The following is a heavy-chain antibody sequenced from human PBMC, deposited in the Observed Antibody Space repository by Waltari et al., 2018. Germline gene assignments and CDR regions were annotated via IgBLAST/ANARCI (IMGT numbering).Heavy chain of an antibody. D-gene: IGHD1-26*01. CDR2: ITSTGTFV. V-gene: IGHV3-48*03. Sequence: VQVVDSGGALVQPGGSLRLSCPASGFTFSSYEKTWVRQAPGKGLEWVAYITSTGTFVYYADSVKGRFTISRDNAKKSLSLQMESLRAEDTALYYCVSSGSFRQFNYWGRGTLVTVSS. CDR1: GFTFSSYE. J-gene: IGHJ4*01. CDR3: VSSGSFRQFNY.